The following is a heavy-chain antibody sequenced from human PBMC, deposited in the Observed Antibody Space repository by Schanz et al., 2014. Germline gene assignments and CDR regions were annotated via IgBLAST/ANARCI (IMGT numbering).Heavy chain of an antibody. J-gene: IGHJ6*02. CDR2: IYHNGDT. Sequence: QVQLQESGPALVKPSETLSLTCTVSGGSISSEYWSWIRQPAGKGLEWIGEIYHNGDTSFNPSLKSRFSMSIDTSKNQFSLKLSSVTAADTAVYYCARDRGMTTSDYYYGMDVWGQGTTVTVSS. CDR3: ARDRGMTTSDYYYGMDV. V-gene: IGHV4-4*07. CDR1: GGSISSEY. D-gene: IGHD4-17*01.